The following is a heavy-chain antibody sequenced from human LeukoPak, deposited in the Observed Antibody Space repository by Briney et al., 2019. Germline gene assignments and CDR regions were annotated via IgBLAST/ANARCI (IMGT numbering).Heavy chain of an antibody. CDR2: ISSSSSYI. CDR3: ARDSGAVASRLYAFDI. D-gene: IGHD3-10*01. V-gene: IGHV3-21*01. CDR1: GFTFSSYS. J-gene: IGHJ3*02. Sequence: GGSLRLSCAASGFTFSSYSMNWVRQAPGKGLEWVSSISSSSSYIYYADSVKGRFTISRDNTKNSLYLQMNSLRAEDTAVYYCARDSGAVASRLYAFDIWGQGTMVTVSS.